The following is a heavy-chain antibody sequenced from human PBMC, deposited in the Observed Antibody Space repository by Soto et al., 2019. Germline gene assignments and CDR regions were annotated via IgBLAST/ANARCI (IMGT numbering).Heavy chain of an antibody. J-gene: IGHJ4*02. CDR3: ARHVAGYSSGLDY. CDR1: GGSISSSSYY. Sequence: SETLSLTCTVAGGSISSSSYYWGWIRQPPGKGLEWIGSIYYSGSTYYNPSLKSRVTISVDTSKNQFSLKLSSVTAADTAVYYCARHVAGYSSGLDYWGQGTLVTVSS. D-gene: IGHD6-19*01. CDR2: IYYSGST. V-gene: IGHV4-39*01.